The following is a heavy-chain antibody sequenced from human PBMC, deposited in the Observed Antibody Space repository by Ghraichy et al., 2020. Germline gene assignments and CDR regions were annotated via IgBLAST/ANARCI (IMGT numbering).Heavy chain of an antibody. CDR2: IIPIFGTA. V-gene: IGHV1-69*13. Sequence: SVKVSCKASGGTFSSYAISWVRQAPGQGLEWMGGIIPIFGTANYAQKFQGRVTITADESTSTAYMELSSLRSEDTAVYYCAREHYYDSSGYYWFDPWGQGTLVTVSS. J-gene: IGHJ5*02. CDR3: AREHYYDSSGYYWFDP. CDR1: GGTFSSYA. D-gene: IGHD3-22*01.